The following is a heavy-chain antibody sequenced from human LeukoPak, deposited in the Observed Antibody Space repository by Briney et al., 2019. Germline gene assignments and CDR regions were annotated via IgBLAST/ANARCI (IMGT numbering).Heavy chain of an antibody. J-gene: IGHJ4*02. D-gene: IGHD2-15*01. V-gene: IGHV4-30-4*07. CDR3: ARGTYCSGGSCYSGPFGY. Sequence: SETLSLTCAVSGGSISSGGYSWSWIRQPPGKGLEWIGYIYYSGSTYYNPSLKSRVTISVDTSKNQFSLKLSSVTAADTAVYYCARGTYCSGGSCYSGPFGYWGQGTLVTVSS. CDR2: IYYSGST. CDR1: GGSISSGGYS.